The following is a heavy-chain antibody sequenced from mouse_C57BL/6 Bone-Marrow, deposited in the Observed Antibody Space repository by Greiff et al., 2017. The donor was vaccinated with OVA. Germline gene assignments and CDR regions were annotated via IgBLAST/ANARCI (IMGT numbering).Heavy chain of an antibody. CDR3: ARGDYGSRHWYFDV. CDR2: ISYSGST. Sequence: EVQRVESGPGMVKPSQSLSLTCTVTGYSITSGYDWHWIRHFPGNKLEWMGYISYSGSTNYNPSLKSRISITHDTSKNHFFLKLNSVTTEDTATYYCARGDYGSRHWYFDVWGTGTTVTVSS. J-gene: IGHJ1*03. CDR1: GYSITSGYD. D-gene: IGHD1-1*01. V-gene: IGHV3-1*01.